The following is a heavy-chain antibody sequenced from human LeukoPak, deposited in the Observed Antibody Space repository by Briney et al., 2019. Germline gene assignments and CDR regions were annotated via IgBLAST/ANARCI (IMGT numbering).Heavy chain of an antibody. D-gene: IGHD2-21*01. V-gene: IGHV4-38-2*02. Sequence: KASETLSLTCTVSGYSISSGYYWGWIRQPPGKGLEWIGSIYHSGSTYYNPSLKSRVTISVDTSKNQFSLKLSSVTAADTAVYYCARDVINPTYCGGDCYPDSNYWGQGTLVTVSS. CDR2: IYHSGST. CDR1: GYSISSGYY. CDR3: ARDVINPTYCGGDCYPDSNY. J-gene: IGHJ4*02.